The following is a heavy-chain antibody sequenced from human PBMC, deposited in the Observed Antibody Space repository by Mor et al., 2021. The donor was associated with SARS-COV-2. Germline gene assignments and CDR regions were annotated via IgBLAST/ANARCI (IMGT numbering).Heavy chain of an antibody. CDR2: IYYSGST. D-gene: IGHD6-13*01. CDR3: ARDRRPPKGVAAAGESYWYFDL. V-gene: IGHV4-31*02. J-gene: IGHJ2*01. Sequence: GKGLEWIWYIYYSGSTYYNPSLKSRVTISVDTSKNQFSLKLSSVTAADTAVYYCARDRRPPKGVAAAGESYWYFDLWGRGTLV.